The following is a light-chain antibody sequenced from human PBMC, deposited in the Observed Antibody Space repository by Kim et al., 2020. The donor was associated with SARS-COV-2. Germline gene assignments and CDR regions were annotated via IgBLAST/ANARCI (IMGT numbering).Light chain of an antibody. V-gene: IGLV2-8*01. J-gene: IGLJ3*02. Sequence: SVTISCTGTSSDVGGYNYVSWYQQHPGKGKAPKPMIYEVSKRPSGVPDRFSGSKSGNTASLTVSGLQAEDEADYYCSSYAGSNNWVFGGGTKLTVL. CDR3: SSYAGSNNWV. CDR2: EVS. CDR1: SSDVGGYNY.